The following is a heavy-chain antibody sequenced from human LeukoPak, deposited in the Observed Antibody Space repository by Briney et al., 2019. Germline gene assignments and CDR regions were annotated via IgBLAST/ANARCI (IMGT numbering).Heavy chain of an antibody. J-gene: IGHJ5*02. CDR2: IDPNSGGT. Sequence: ASVKVSCKASGYTFTGYYMHWVRQDPGQGLEWMGRIDPNSGGTSYAQKFQGRVTMTRDTSISAAYMELSSLRSDDTAVYYCARFKTGWFDPWGQGTLVTVSS. CDR3: ARFKTGWFDP. D-gene: IGHD1-1*01. CDR1: GYTFTGYY. V-gene: IGHV1-2*06.